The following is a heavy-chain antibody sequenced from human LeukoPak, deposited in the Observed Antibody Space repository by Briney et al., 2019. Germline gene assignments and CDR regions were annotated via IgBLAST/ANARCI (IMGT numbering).Heavy chain of an antibody. CDR1: GFTFSSYS. CDR2: LSYDGSNE. CDR3: ARDAPSPGAAHSSSYYFDY. Sequence: GGSLRLSCAASGFTFSSYSMHWVRQAPGKGLEWVAVLSYDGSNEYYTDSVKGRFTISRDNSKNTLLLQMNSLRIQDTAEYYCARDAPSPGAAHSSSYYFDYWGQGTLVTVSS. J-gene: IGHJ4*02. V-gene: IGHV3-30-3*01. D-gene: IGHD6-13*01.